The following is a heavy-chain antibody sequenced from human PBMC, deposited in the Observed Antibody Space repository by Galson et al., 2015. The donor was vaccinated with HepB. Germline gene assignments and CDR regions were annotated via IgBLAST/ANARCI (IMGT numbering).Heavy chain of an antibody. CDR3: AKVVTGTGEGGYYYYYYMDV. J-gene: IGHJ6*03. CDR2: ISGSGGTT. CDR1: GFTFSSYA. D-gene: IGHD1-7*01. Sequence: SLRLSCAASGFTFSSYAMTWVRQAPGKGLEWVSTISGSGGTTYYADSVKGRFTISRDNSKNTLYLQMNSLRAEDTAVYYCAKVVTGTGEGGYYYYYYMDVWGKGTTVTVSS. V-gene: IGHV3-23*01.